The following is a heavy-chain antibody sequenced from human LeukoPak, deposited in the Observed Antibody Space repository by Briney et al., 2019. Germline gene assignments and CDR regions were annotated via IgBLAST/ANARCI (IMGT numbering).Heavy chain of an antibody. J-gene: IGHJ4*02. V-gene: IGHV3-21*01. CDR2: ISSSSSYI. CDR3: ARVFGEGPDY. Sequence: GGSLRLSCAASGFTFSSYSMNWVRQAPGKGLEWVSSISSSSSYIYYADSVKGRFTISRDNAKNSLYLQMNSLRAEGTAVYYCARVFGEGPDYWGQGTLVTVSS. CDR1: GFTFSSYS. D-gene: IGHD3-10*02.